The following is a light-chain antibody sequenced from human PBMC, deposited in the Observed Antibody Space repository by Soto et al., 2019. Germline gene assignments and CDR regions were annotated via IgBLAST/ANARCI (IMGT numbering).Light chain of an antibody. CDR2: DVS. CDR1: SSDVGTYNF. Sequence: QSALTQPASVSGSPGQSITISCTGTSSDVGTYNFVSWYRQHPVKAPILIIFDVSSRPSGISKRFSGSKSGNTASLTISGVQAEDEADYYCSSYANSDTVIFGGGTELTVL. CDR3: SSYANSDTVI. J-gene: IGLJ2*01. V-gene: IGLV2-14*01.